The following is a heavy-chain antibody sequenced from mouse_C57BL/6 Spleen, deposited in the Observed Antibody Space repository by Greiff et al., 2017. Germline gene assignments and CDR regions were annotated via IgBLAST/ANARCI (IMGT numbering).Heavy chain of an antibody. V-gene: IGHV5-6*01. D-gene: IGHD1-1*01. CDR1: GFTFSSYG. J-gene: IGHJ2*01. CDR2: FSSGGSYT. Sequence: EVQRVEFGGDLVKPGGSLNFSCAAPGFTFSSYGLSWFRQTPDKRWEWVASFSSGGSYTYFPDSVKGRFTFSRDNDKNALNLPMRSLKSEDTAMYYCARQGGPINTVVGGNYFDYWGQGTTLTVSS. CDR3: ARQGGPINTVVGGNYFDY.